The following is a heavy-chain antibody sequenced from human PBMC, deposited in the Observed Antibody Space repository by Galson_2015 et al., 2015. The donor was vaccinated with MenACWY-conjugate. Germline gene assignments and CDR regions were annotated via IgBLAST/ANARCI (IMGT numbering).Heavy chain of an antibody. Sequence: SLRLSCAASGFTLSNYVMHWVRQAPGKGLEWVAVISYDGTNKHYADSVKGRFTISRDNSKHVLYLQMNNLRVEDTAMYYCARDMFVSGHTSCFGETPFDPWGQGTLVTVSS. CDR1: GFTLSNYV. J-gene: IGHJ5*02. CDR3: ARDMFVSGHTSCFGETPFDP. D-gene: IGHD3-10*01. V-gene: IGHV3-30-3*01. CDR2: ISYDGTNK.